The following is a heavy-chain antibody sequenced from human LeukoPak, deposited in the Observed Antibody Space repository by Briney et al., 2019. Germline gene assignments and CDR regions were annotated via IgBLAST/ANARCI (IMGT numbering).Heavy chain of an antibody. CDR1: GFTFSVFW. D-gene: IGHD5-18*01. CDR2: ISPDGRST. CDR3: AMGYKSAYSWDY. J-gene: IGHJ4*02. V-gene: IGHV3-74*01. Sequence: WGSLRLSCAASGFTFSVFWMFWVRQAPGQGLVWVSHISPDGRSTNYADSVKGRFTISRDNARNTLYLQLNSLTAEDTAVYYCAMGYKSAYSWDYWGQGTLVTVSS.